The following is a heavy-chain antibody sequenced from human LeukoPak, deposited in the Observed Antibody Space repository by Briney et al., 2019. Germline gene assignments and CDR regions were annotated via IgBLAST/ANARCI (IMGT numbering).Heavy chain of an antibody. D-gene: IGHD1-14*01. J-gene: IGHJ4*02. CDR3: AKDRRGVWDY. CDR2: INHSGST. Sequence: SETLSLTCAVYGGSFSGYYWSWIRQPPGKGLEWIGEINHSGSTNYNPSLKSRVTMSVDTSKNQFSLKLSSVTAADTAVYYCAKDRRGVWDYWGQGTLVTVSS. V-gene: IGHV4-34*01. CDR1: GGSFSGYY.